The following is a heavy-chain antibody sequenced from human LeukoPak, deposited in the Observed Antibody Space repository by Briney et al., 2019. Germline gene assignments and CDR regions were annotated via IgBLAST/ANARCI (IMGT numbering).Heavy chain of an antibody. CDR2: IYHSGST. Sequence: SETLSLTCTVSGGSISSSSYYWGWIRQPPGKGLEWIGSIYHSGSTYYNPSLKSRVTISVDTSKNQLSLKVRSVTAADTAVYYCARGKRRGSHIDYWGQGTLVTVSS. J-gene: IGHJ4*02. CDR1: GGSISSSSYY. CDR3: ARGKRRGSHIDY. D-gene: IGHD1-26*01. V-gene: IGHV4-39*07.